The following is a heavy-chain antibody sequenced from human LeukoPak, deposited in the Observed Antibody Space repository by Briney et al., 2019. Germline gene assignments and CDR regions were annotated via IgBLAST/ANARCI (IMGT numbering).Heavy chain of an antibody. D-gene: IGHD6-13*01. J-gene: IGHJ4*02. V-gene: IGHV3-23*01. Sequence: GGSLRLSCAASGFTFRRYAMSWVRQAPGKGLEGVSAISKSGDHTYYADSVKGRFTISRDNSKDTLYLRVNSLRAEDTALYYCASPLSSNWYNYWGQGTLVTVPS. CDR2: ISKSGDHT. CDR3: ASPLSSNWYNY. CDR1: GFTFRRYA.